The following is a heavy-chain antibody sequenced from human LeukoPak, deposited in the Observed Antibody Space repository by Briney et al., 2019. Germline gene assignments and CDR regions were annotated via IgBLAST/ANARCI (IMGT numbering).Heavy chain of an antibody. D-gene: IGHD3-22*01. CDR2: INPNSGGT. Sequence: ASVNVSLKASGYIFTGYYMHWVRQAPGQGLEWMGWINPNSGGTNYAQKFQGMVTMTRETSISTAYMELSRLRSDDTAVYYCARRNYYDSSGYYLIDYWGQGTLVTVSS. J-gene: IGHJ4*02. CDR1: GYIFTGYY. V-gene: IGHV1-2*02. CDR3: ARRNYYDSSGYYLIDY.